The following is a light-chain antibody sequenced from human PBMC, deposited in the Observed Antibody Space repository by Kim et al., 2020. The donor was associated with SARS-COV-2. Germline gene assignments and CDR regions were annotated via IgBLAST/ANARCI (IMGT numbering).Light chain of an antibody. CDR1: QSVLSSSNNRNY. CDR2: WSS. J-gene: IGKJ4*01. V-gene: IGKV4-1*01. Sequence: DIVMTQSPYSLAVSLGERATINCKSSQSVLSSSNNRNYLAWYQQKPGQPPKLLIYWSSTRESGVPDRFSGSGSGTDFTLTISSLQAEDVAVYYCQHYYTAPITFGGGTKVDIK. CDR3: QHYYTAPIT.